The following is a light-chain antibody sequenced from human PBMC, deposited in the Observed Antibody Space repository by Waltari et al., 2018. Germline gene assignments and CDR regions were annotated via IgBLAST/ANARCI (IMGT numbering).Light chain of an antibody. J-gene: IGKJ2*03. Sequence: EIVMTQSPVTLSVSPGERATLSCRASQSVSSNLAWYQQKPGQAPRLLIYGASTRATGIPARFSGSGSGTEFTLTISSLQSEDFAVYYCQQYRRGYSFGQGTKLEIK. V-gene: IGKV3-15*01. CDR1: QSVSSN. CDR2: GAS. CDR3: QQYRRGYS.